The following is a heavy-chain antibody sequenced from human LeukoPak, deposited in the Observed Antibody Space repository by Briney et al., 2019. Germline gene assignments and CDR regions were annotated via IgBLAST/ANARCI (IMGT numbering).Heavy chain of an antibody. CDR3: ARDKNWYLFDY. Sequence: ASAKVSCKASGYTFSDYTMNWVRQAPGQGLEWMGWINTITGNPTYAQGFTGRFVFSLDTSVSTAYLQINSLKAEDTAVYYCARDKNWYLFDYWGQGTLVTVSS. J-gene: IGHJ4*02. D-gene: IGHD6-13*01. V-gene: IGHV7-4-1*02. CDR2: INTITGNP. CDR1: GYTFSDYT.